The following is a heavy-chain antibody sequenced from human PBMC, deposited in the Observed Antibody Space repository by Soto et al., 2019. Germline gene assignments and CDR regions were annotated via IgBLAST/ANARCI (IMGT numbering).Heavy chain of an antibody. CDR3: AREVTYYYGSGSYYYFDY. CDR2: IIPIFGTA. D-gene: IGHD3-10*01. V-gene: IGHV1-69*06. J-gene: IGHJ4*02. CDR1: GGTFSSYA. Sequence: ASVKVSCKASGGTFSSYAISWVRQAPGQGLEWMGGIIPIFGTANYAQKFQGRVTITADKSTSTAYMELSSLRSEDTAVYYCAREVTYYYGSGSYYYFDYWGQGTLVTVSS.